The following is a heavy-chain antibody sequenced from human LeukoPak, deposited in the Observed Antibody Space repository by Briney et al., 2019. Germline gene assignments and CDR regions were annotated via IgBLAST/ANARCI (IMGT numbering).Heavy chain of an antibody. J-gene: IGHJ3*02. CDR2: ISGSGGST. D-gene: IGHD6-13*01. CDR1: RFTFHNYA. V-gene: IGHV3-23*01. Sequence: PGGSLRLSCAASRFTFHNYAMSWVRQAPGKGLEWVSAISGSGGSTYYADSVKGRFTISRDNSKNTLYLQMNSLRAEDTAVYYCAKELAVDDAFDIWGQGTMVTVSS. CDR3: AKELAVDDAFDI.